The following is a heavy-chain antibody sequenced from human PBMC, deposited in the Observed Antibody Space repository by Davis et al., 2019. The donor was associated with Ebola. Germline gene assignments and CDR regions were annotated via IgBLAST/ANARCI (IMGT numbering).Heavy chain of an antibody. J-gene: IGHJ4*02. V-gene: IGHV3-21*04. D-gene: IGHD1-1*01. Sequence: PGGSLRLSCAATGFTFSSNSMNWVRQAPGKGLEWVSSITSDSGRTSYAESVKGRFTISRDNAKNSLHLQMNSLTAEDTAVYYCTRDGTRDSLVYWGQGTLVTVSS. CDR1: GFTFSSNS. CDR3: TRDGTRDSLVY. CDR2: ITSDSGRT.